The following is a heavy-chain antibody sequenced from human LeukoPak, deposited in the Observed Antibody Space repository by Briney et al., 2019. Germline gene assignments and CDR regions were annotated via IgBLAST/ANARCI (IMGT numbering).Heavy chain of an antibody. V-gene: IGHV3-23*01. Sequence: GGSLRLSCAASGFTFSSFAMSWIRQAPGKGLEWVSSVSTSGVGTYYADSVRGRFTISRDNSKNTVFLQMNSLRAEDTAVYYCARDKGSGSSWLRYWGQGTLVTVSS. CDR3: ARDKGSGSSWLRY. J-gene: IGHJ4*02. D-gene: IGHD6-13*01. CDR2: VSTSGVGT. CDR1: GFTFSSFA.